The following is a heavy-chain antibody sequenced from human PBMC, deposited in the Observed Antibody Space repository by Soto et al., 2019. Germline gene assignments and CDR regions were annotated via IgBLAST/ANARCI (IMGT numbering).Heavy chain of an antibody. CDR2: IWYDGVNK. D-gene: IGHD1-1*01. CDR1: GFSFRSYA. J-gene: IGHJ4*02. V-gene: IGHV3-33*08. CDR3: VRDPYLPTAGRLASLHY. Sequence: GGSLRLSCAASGFSFRSYAMHWVRQAPGKGLGWVAVIWYDGVNKYYADSVKGRFTISRDNSNNTLYVQMNSLKAEDTAVYYCVRDPYLPTAGRLASLHYWGPGTLVTVS.